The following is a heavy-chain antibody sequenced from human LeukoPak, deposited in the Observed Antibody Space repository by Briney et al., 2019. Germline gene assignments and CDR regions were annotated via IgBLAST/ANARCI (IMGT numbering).Heavy chain of an antibody. V-gene: IGHV4-61*05. CDR3: ARVYYGSGSYYTDPGYYYYYGMDV. CDR1: GGSISSSSYY. D-gene: IGHD3-10*01. Sequence: KASETLSLTCTVSGGSISSSSYYWGWIRQPPGKGLEWIGYIYYSGSTNYNPSLKSRVTISVDTSKNQFSLKLSSVTAADTAVYYCARVYYGSGSYYTDPGYYYYYGMDVWGQGTTVTVSS. CDR2: IYYSGST. J-gene: IGHJ6*02.